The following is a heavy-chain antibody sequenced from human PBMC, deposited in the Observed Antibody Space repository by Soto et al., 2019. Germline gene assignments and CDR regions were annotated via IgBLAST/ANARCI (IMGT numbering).Heavy chain of an antibody. CDR3: ARDSVVVVPADSYYGMDV. Sequence: PSETLSLTCTFSGDSVTSYYLTWIRQPPEKGLEWIGYMHYTGFSHYNPSLKSRLTISVDKSKNQFSLKLSSVTAADTAVYYCARDSVVVVPADSYYGMDVWGQGTTVTVS. D-gene: IGHD2-2*01. CDR2: MHYTGFS. V-gene: IGHV4-59*02. J-gene: IGHJ6*02. CDR1: GDSVTSYY.